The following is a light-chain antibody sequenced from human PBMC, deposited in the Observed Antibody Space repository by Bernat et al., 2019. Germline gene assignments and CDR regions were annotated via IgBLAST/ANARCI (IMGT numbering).Light chain of an antibody. V-gene: IGKV1-33*01. CDR3: QQFETLPYT. Sequence: DIQMTQSPSSLSAFIGDRVTITCQASPDSRIHVNWYQQKPGKVPKIIIYVASTLQRGVPSRFSGSGSGRDFSFTISSLQPEDVATYYCQQFETLPYTFGQGTKLEI. CDR2: VAS. CDR1: PDSRIH. J-gene: IGKJ2*01.